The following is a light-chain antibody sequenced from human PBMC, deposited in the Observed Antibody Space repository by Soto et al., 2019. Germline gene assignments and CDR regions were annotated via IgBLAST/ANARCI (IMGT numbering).Light chain of an antibody. J-gene: IGKJ5*01. CDR3: QQRSNWAIT. CDR1: QSVSSSY. V-gene: IGKV3D-20*02. Sequence: EVVITQSPGTLSLSPRAIACQXCRASQSVSSSYLAWYQQKPGQAPRLLIYDASNRATGIPARFSGSGSGTDFTLTISSLEPEDFAVYYCQQRSNWAITFGQGTRLEIK. CDR2: DAS.